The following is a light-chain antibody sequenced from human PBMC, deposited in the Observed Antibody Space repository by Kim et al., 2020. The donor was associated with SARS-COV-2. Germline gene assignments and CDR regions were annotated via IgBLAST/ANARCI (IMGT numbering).Light chain of an antibody. V-gene: IGLV2-14*03. CDR2: DVS. J-gene: IGLJ1*01. CDR1: SSDVGAYKY. Sequence: GQSITISCAGTSSDVGAYKYVSWYQQHPGKAPTLLIYDVSDRPSGVSNRFSGSKSGNTASLTISGLQAEDEADYYCTSYTSSSTYVFGTGTKVTVL. CDR3: TSYTSSSTYV.